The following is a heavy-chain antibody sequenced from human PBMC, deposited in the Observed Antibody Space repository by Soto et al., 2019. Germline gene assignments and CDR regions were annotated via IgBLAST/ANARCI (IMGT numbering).Heavy chain of an antibody. CDR1: GGSFSGYY. CDR2: INHSGST. CDR3: ARFDDSSSWHMDV. Sequence: PSETLSLTCAVYGGSFSGYYWSWIRQPPGKGLEWIGEINHSGSTNYNPSLKSRVTISVDTSKNQFSLKLSSVTAADTAVYYCARFDDSSSWHMDVCGKGTTVTVSS. D-gene: IGHD6-13*01. V-gene: IGHV4-34*01. J-gene: IGHJ6*03.